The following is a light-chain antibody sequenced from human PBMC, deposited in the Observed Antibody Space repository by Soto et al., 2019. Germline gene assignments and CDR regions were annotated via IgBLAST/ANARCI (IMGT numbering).Light chain of an antibody. CDR1: QSISTY. V-gene: IGKV1-39*01. J-gene: IGKJ1*01. CDR3: QQSYRTPRT. CDR2: AAS. Sequence: DIQMTQSPSSLSASVGHRVTITARASQSISTYLNWYQQKPGKAPKLLIYAASSLQSGVPSRFSGSGSGTDFTLTISSLQPEDFATYYCQQSYRTPRTFGQGTKVDIK.